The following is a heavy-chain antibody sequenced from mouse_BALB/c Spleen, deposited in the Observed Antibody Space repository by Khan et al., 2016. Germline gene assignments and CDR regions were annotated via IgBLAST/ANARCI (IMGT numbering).Heavy chain of an antibody. D-gene: IGHD2-10*02. V-gene: IGHV1S135*01. CDR1: GYSFTGYN. CDR3: ARGYGNYVNWYFDV. J-gene: IGHJ1*01. Sequence: VQLQQSGPELEKPGASVKLSCKASGYSFTGYNMTWVKQSHGKSLEWIGNIDPYYGGTSYNQKFKGKATLTVDKSSSTAYMQLKSLTSENSAVYDCARGYGNYVNWYFDVWGAGTTVTVSS. CDR2: IDPYYGGT.